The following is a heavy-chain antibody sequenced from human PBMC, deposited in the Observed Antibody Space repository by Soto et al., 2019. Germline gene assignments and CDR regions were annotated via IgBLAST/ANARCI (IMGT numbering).Heavy chain of an antibody. Sequence: QVQLQESGPGLVKPSQTLSLTCTVSGGSISSGYYWSWIRQYPGKGLEWIGYIYYSGNTYYSPSLKSRVSLSLDTSKSQCSLKLDSVTASDTAVYYCARDATVKLRVPNSMDVWGQGTTVSVSS. V-gene: IGHV4-31*03. CDR2: IYYSGNT. D-gene: IGHD2-15*01. CDR3: ARDATVKLRVPNSMDV. CDR1: GGSISSGYY. J-gene: IGHJ6*01.